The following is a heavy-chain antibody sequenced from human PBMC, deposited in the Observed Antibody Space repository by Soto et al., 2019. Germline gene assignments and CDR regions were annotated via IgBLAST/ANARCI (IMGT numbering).Heavy chain of an antibody. D-gene: IGHD1-1*01. J-gene: IGHJ5*02. CDR3: VRDGTKTLRDWFDP. CDR2: IYATGTT. CDR1: GASISGFY. Sequence: SETLSLTCTVSGASISGFYWSWIRKSAGKGLEWIGRIYATGTTDYNPSLKSRVMMSVDTSKKQFSLKLRSVTAADTAVYYCVRDGTKTLRDWFDPWGHGILVTVSS. V-gene: IGHV4-4*07.